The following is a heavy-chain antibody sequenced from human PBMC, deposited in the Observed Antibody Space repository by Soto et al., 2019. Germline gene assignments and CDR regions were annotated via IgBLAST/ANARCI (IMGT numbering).Heavy chain of an antibody. CDR2: IVVDSGNT. J-gene: IGHJ3*02. CDR3: AREDLLLVPGAFDI. Sequence: ASVKVSCKASGFTFTSSAMQRVRQARGQRLEWIGWIVVDSGNTNYTQKLQGRVTTTRDIFTTTAYMELSSLRSDDTAVYYCAREDLLLVPGAFDIWGQGTMVTVSS. V-gene: IGHV1-58*02. D-gene: IGHD2-2*01. CDR1: GFTFTSSA.